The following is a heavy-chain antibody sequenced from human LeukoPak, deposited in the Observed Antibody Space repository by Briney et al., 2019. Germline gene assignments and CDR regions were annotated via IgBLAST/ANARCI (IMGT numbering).Heavy chain of an antibody. Sequence: PGGSLRLSCAASGFTFSSYWMSWVRQAPGKGLEWVANIKQDGSEKYYVDSVKGRFTISRDNAKNSLYLQMNSLRAEDTAVYYCTRHETPMIVVDDDDFDIWGQGTMVTVSS. CDR1: GFTFSSYW. CDR2: IKQDGSEK. J-gene: IGHJ3*02. CDR3: TRHETPMIVVDDDDFDI. D-gene: IGHD3-22*01. V-gene: IGHV3-7*01.